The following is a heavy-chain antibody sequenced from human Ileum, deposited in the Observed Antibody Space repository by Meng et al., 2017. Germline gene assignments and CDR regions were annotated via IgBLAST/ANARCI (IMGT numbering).Heavy chain of an antibody. D-gene: IGHD6-13*01. Sequence: QVQPQESGPGLVKHSQALSLTCTVSGGSISSGGYYWGWIRQHPGKGREWSGYIYYSGTTYYNPSLKSRVTISVDTYKNQFSLKLSSVTAADTAVYYCAREPPAAAGTGADYWGQGTLVTVSS. J-gene: IGHJ4*02. CDR1: GGSISSGGYY. CDR3: AREPPAAAGTGADY. V-gene: IGHV4-31*03. CDR2: IYYSGTT.